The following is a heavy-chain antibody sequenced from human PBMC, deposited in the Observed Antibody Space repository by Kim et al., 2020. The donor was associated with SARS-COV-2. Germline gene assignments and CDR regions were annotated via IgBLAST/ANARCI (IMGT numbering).Heavy chain of an antibody. V-gene: IGHV4-34*01. Sequence: SETLSLTCAVYGGSFSGYYWSWIRQPPGKGLEWIGEINHSGSTNYNPSPKSRVTISVDTSKNQFSLKLSSVTAADTAVYYCARACTILTGYMGTGARRCWFDPWGQGTLVTVSS. CDR1: GGSFSGYY. D-gene: IGHD3-9*01. CDR2: INHSGST. J-gene: IGHJ5*02. CDR3: ARACTILTGYMGTGARRCWFDP.